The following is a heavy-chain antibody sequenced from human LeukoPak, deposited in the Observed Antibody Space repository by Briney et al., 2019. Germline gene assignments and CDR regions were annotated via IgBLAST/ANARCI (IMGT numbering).Heavy chain of an antibody. CDR2: MNPNSGNT. CDR1: GYTFTSYD. J-gene: IGHJ5*02. CDR3: ASGRGYCSSTSCFNWFDP. V-gene: IGHV1-8*01. Sequence: ASVKVSCKASGYTFTSYDINWVRQATGQGLEWMGWMNPNSGNTGYAQKFQGRVTITADRSTSTAYMELSSLRSEDTAVYYCASGRGYCSSTSCFNWFDPWGQGTLVTVSS. D-gene: IGHD2-2*03.